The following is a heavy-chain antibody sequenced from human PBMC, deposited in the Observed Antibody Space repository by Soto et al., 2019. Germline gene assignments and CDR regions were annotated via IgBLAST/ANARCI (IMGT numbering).Heavy chain of an antibody. CDR2: IDPSDSYT. J-gene: IGHJ6*02. D-gene: IGHD3-3*01. CDR1: GYSFTSYW. Sequence: GESLKISCKGPGYSFTSYWISWVRQMPGKGLEWMGRIDPSDSYTNYSPSFQGHVTISADKSISTAYLQWSSLKASDTAMYYCARENYDFWSGSNYYYYGMDVWGQGTTVTVSS. CDR3: ARENYDFWSGSNYYYYGMDV. V-gene: IGHV5-10-1*01.